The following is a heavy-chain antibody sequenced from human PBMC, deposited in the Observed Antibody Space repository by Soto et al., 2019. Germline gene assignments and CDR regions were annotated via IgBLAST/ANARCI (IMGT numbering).Heavy chain of an antibody. V-gene: IGHV3-23*01. CDR1: GFTFSSYA. Sequence: GGSLRLSCAASGFTFSSYAMSWVRQAPGKGLEWVSAIRGRGGSTYYADSVKGRFTISRDNSKNTLYLLMNSLRAEDTAVYYCAKAPSYCNSTSCLSYFDYWGQGTLVTVSS. D-gene: IGHD2-2*01. CDR3: AKAPSYCNSTSCLSYFDY. CDR2: IRGRGGST. J-gene: IGHJ4*02.